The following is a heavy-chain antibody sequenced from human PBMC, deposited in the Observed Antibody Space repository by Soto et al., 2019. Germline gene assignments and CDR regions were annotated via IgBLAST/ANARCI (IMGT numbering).Heavy chain of an antibody. D-gene: IGHD3-16*02. CDR1: GASISSGGYY. CDR2: IYYIGTS. V-gene: IGHV4-31*03. CDR3: ARVLRDVLSDRYYWYFDL. J-gene: IGHJ2*01. Sequence: QVQLQESGPGLVKPSQTLSLTCTVSGASISSGGYYWGWIRQHPGKGLEWIGFIYYIGTSYYNPSLERRITLSVDTSKNHFSLNLTSVTAADTAVYYCARVLRDVLSDRYYWYFDLWGRSTLVTVSS.